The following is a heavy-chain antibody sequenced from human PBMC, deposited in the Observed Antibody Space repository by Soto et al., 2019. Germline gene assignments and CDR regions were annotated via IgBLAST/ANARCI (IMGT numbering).Heavy chain of an antibody. Sequence: GGSLRLSCAASGFTFDDYAMHWVRQAPGKGLEWVSGISWNSGSIGYADSVKGRFTISRDNAKNSLYLQMNSLRAEDTALYYCAKGPYSNNGYNWFDPWGQGTLVTVSS. D-gene: IGHD4-4*01. J-gene: IGHJ5*02. CDR1: GFTFDDYA. CDR2: ISWNSGSI. V-gene: IGHV3-9*01. CDR3: AKGPYSNNGYNWFDP.